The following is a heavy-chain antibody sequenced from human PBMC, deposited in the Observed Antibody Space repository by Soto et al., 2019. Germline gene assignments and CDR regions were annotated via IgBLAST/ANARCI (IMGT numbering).Heavy chain of an antibody. V-gene: IGHV3-21*01. J-gene: IGHJ6*02. CDR1: GFTFSSYS. CDR3: ARVRYYGSGSYWNYYYYGMDV. CDR2: ISSSSSYI. D-gene: IGHD3-10*01. Sequence: GGSLRLSCAASGFTFSSYSMNWVRQAPGKGLEWVSSISSSSSYIYYADSVKGRFTISRGNAKNSLYLQMNSLRAEDTAVYYCARVRYYGSGSYWNYYYYGMDVWGQGTTVTVSS.